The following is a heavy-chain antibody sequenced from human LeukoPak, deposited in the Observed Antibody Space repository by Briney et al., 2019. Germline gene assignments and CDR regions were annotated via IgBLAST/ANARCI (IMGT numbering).Heavy chain of an antibody. D-gene: IGHD3-22*01. V-gene: IGHV4-34*01. CDR1: GGSFSGYY. Sequence: SETLSLTCAVYGGSFSGYYWSWIRQPPGKGMEWIGEINHSGSTNYNPSLKSRVTISVDTSKNQFSLKLSSVTAADTAVYYCARAGEVVVAITTGYFDYWGQGTLVTVSS. CDR2: INHSGST. J-gene: IGHJ4*02. CDR3: ARAGEVVVAITTGYFDY.